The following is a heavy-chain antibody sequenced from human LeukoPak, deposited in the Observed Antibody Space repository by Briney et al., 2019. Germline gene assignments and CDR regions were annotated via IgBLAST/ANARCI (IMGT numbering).Heavy chain of an antibody. D-gene: IGHD2-15*01. CDR2: ISGSGGSP. CDR3: AKVTSGGSCYQSDY. Sequence: GGSLRLSCVASGFTFSNYAMSWVRQAPGKGLEWVSGISGSGGSPYYANSVKGRFTISRDNSKNTLYLQMNSLRAEDTAVYYCAKVTSGGSCYQSDYWGQGTLVTVSS. CDR1: GFTFSNYA. V-gene: IGHV3-23*01. J-gene: IGHJ4*02.